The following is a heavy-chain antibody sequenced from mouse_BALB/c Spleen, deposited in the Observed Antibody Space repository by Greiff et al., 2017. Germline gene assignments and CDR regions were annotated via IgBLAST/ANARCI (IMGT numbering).Heavy chain of an antibody. Sequence: EVQGVESGGGLVQPGGSMKLSCVASGFTFSSYWMSWVRQSPEKGLEWVAEIRLKSDNYATHYAESVKGKFTISRDDSKSRLYLQMNSLRAEDTGIYYCRIGLRGDYWGQGTTLTVSS. CDR2: IRLKSDNYAT. V-gene: IGHV6-6*02. J-gene: IGHJ2*01. CDR1: GFTFSSYW. CDR3: RIGLRGDY. D-gene: IGHD2-14*01.